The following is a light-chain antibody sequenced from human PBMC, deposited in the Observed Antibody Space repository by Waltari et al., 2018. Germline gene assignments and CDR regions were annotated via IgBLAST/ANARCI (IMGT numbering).Light chain of an antibody. V-gene: IGKV3-20*01. CDR2: DTA. CDR1: QRVGRS. J-gene: IGKJ1*01. Sequence: EIVLTQSPGTLSLSPGERATLSCRASQRVGRSLAWYQQNPGQAPRLLIYDTAIRATGTPGRFSGSGSGTDFSLAISSLEPEDFAVYFCQHYVNLPVTFGQGTKVEI. CDR3: QHYVNLPVT.